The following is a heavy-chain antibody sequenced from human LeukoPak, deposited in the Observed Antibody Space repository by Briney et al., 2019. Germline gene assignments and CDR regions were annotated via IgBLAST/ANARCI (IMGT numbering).Heavy chain of an antibody. Sequence: GGSLRLSCAASGFTFSSYAMSWVRQAPGKGLEWVSSISGGGGSTYHADSVKGRFTISRDNSKNMLYLQMNSLRAEDTAVYYCARDLLTGTQTWTLIPGYWGQGTLVTVSS. CDR2: ISGGGGST. CDR1: GFTFSSYA. CDR3: ARDLLTGTQTWTLIPGY. D-gene: IGHD1-20*01. J-gene: IGHJ4*02. V-gene: IGHV3-23*01.